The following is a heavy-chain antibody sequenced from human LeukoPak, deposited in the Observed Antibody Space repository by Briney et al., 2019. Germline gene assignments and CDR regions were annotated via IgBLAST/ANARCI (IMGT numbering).Heavy chain of an antibody. Sequence: GGSLRLSCAASGFTFSNYAMTWVRQTPGKGLEWVSAISAHDGTTYYADSVKGRFTISRDNSKNTLYLQMNSLRAEDTAVYYCAKGASMIVVVITLGYWGQGTLVTVSS. CDR2: ISAHDGTT. J-gene: IGHJ4*02. CDR1: GFTFSNYA. V-gene: IGHV3-23*01. CDR3: AKGASMIVVVITLGY. D-gene: IGHD3-22*01.